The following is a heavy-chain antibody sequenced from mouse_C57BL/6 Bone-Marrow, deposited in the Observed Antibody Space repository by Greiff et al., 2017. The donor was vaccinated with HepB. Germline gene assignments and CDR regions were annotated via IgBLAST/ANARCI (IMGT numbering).Heavy chain of an antibody. CDR3: AREGFRITTVVVDFDY. D-gene: IGHD1-1*01. J-gene: IGHJ2*01. CDR1: GYTFTSYW. V-gene: IGHV1-50*01. Sequence: QVHVKQPGAELVKPGASVKLSCKASGYTFTSYWMQWVKQRPGQGLEWIGEIDPSDSYTNYNQKFKGKATLTVDTSSSTAYMQLSSLTSEDSAVYYCAREGFRITTVVVDFDYWGQGTTLTVSS. CDR2: IDPSDSYT.